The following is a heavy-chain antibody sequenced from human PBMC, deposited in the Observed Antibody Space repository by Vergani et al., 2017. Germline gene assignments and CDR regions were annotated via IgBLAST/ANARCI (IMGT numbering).Heavy chain of an antibody. CDR1: GFTFRSYG. CDR3: AKYLRDSTDGVPDS. J-gene: IGHJ4*02. V-gene: IGHV3-30*02. D-gene: IGHD2-21*02. CDR2: IGKDGINT. Sequence: QVQLVESGGGVVQPGRSLRLSCAASGFTFRSYGMHWVRQAPGKGLEWVAYIGKDGINTRYRDAVKGRFTVSRDNSKDILYLQMDSLRSEDTALYYCAKYLRDSTDGVPDSWGPGTLVIVAS.